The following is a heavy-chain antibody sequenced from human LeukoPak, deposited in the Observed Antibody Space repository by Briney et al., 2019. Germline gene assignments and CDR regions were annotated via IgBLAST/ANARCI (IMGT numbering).Heavy chain of an antibody. V-gene: IGHV4-4*02. J-gene: IGHJ6*03. CDR2: IYHSGST. CDR1: GGSISSSNW. CDR3: TRAPDYYYYYYMDV. Sequence: SETLSLTCAVSGGSISSSNWWSWVRQPPGKGLEWIGEIYHSGSTNYNPSLKSRVTISVDTSKNQFSLKLSSVTAADTAVYYCTRAPDYYYYYYMDVWGKGTTVTISS.